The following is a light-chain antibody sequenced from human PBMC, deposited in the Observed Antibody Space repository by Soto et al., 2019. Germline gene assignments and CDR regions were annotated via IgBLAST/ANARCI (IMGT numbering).Light chain of an antibody. Sequence: QSALTQPRSVSGSPGQSVTISCTATSSDVGDYDFVSWYQQHPAKAPKLMIYDVSKRPSGVPDRFSGSRSGNTASLTISGLQAEDEADYYCCSYAGSYTLYVFGTGTKVTVL. CDR3: CSYAGSYTLYV. CDR1: SSDVGDYDF. CDR2: DVS. J-gene: IGLJ1*01. V-gene: IGLV2-11*01.